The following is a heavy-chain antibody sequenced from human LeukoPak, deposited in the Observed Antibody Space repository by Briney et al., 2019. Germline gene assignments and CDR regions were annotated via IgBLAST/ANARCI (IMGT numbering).Heavy chain of an antibody. D-gene: IGHD1-20*01. J-gene: IGHJ4*02. V-gene: IGHV4-59*08. CDR2: VYYSENT. Sequence: SETLSLTCSVSGGSISGYYWSWIRQPPGKELEWIGCVYYSENTKYNPSLESRVTISLDTSKNQFSLRLNSVTTADTAVYFCTRRVAITGTPKAYFDYWGQGILVTVSS. CDR1: GGSISGYY. CDR3: TRRVAITGTPKAYFDY.